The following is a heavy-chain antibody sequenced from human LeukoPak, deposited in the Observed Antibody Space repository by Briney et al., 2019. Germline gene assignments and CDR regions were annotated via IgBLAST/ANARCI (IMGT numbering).Heavy chain of an antibody. CDR1: GGTFSSYA. Sequence: SVKVSCKASGGTFSSYAISWVRQAPGQGLEWMGGIIPIFGTANYAQKFQGRVTITADESTSTAYMKLSSLRSEDTAVYYCARGLGKGYRNNWFDPWGQGTLVTVSS. CDR3: ARGLGKGYRNNWFDP. CDR2: IIPIFGTA. D-gene: IGHD5-24*01. V-gene: IGHV1-69*13. J-gene: IGHJ5*02.